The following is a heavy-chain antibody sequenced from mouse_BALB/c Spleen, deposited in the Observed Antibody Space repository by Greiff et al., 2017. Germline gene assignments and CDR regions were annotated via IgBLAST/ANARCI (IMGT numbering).Heavy chain of an antibody. Sequence: EVKLVESGPSLVKPSQTLSLTCSVTGDSITSGYWNWIRKFPGNKLEYMGYISYSGSTYYNPSLKSRISITRDTSKNQYYLQLNSVTTEDTATYYCARSDYYGSSGFAYWGQGTLDTVSA. J-gene: IGHJ3*01. V-gene: IGHV3-8*02. CDR3: ARSDYYGSSGFAY. CDR2: ISYSGST. D-gene: IGHD1-1*01. CDR1: GDSITSGY.